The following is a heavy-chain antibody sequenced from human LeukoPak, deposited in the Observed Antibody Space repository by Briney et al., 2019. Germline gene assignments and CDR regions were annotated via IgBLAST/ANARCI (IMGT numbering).Heavy chain of an antibody. Sequence: GGSLRLSCAASGFTLSNYAMSWVRQAPGKGLEWVSALHYSGVSTYYADSVKGRFTVSRDNSKNTLYLQMNSLRAEDTAVYYCAKVIREVDMSYDYWGQGALVTVSS. V-gene: IGHV3-23*05. CDR2: LHYSGVST. CDR3: AKVIREVDMSYDY. J-gene: IGHJ4*02. D-gene: IGHD5-24*01. CDR1: GFTLSNYA.